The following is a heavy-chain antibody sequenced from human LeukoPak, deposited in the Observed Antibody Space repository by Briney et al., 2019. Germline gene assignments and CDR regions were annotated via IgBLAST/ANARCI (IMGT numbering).Heavy chain of an antibody. CDR2: IQTGGST. CDR1: GFSVSSNY. J-gene: IGHJ6*03. V-gene: IGHV3-66*01. D-gene: IGHD2-2*01. CDR3: ARDPRKYCSSTSCYYRDV. Sequence: QPGGSLRLSCAASGFSVSSNYMSWVRQAPGKGLEWVSVIQTGGSTFYADSVKGRFTISRDSSKNTLYLQMNSLRAEDTAVYYCARDPRKYCSSTSCYYRDVWGKGTTVTVSS.